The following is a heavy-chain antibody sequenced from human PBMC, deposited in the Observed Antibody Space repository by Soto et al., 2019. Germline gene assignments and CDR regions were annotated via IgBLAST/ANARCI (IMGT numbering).Heavy chain of an antibody. J-gene: IGHJ4*02. V-gene: IGHV4-59*01. D-gene: IGHD4-17*01. CDR3: ARGSGKTTVTTIEY. Sequence: SETLSLTCTVSGGSISSYYRTWIRQPPGKGLECIGYIYYSGSTNYNPSLKSRVTISADTSKNQFSLKLSSVTAADTAVYYCARGSGKTTVTTIEYWGQGTLVTVSS. CDR1: GGSISSYY. CDR2: IYYSGST.